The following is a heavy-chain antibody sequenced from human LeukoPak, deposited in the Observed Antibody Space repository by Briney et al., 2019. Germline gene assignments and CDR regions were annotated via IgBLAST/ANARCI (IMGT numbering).Heavy chain of an antibody. V-gene: IGHV3-21*01. CDR1: GFTFSSYS. Sequence: GGSLRLSSAASGFTFSSYSMNWVRQAPGKGLEWVSVISTSSSYIHNADSVKGPFTISRDNAENSLYLQMNSLRAEDTAVYYCARAAIAAARIYYYMDVWGKGTTVTVSS. CDR2: ISTSSSYI. J-gene: IGHJ6*03. CDR3: ARAAIAAARIYYYMDV. D-gene: IGHD6-13*01.